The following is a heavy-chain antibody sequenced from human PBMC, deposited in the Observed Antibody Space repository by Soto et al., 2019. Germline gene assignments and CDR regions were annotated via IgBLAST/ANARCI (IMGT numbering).Heavy chain of an antibody. Sequence: TSETLSLTCAVYGGSFSGYYWSWIRQPPGKGLEWIGEINHSGSTNYNPSLKSRVTISVDTSKNQFSLKLSSVTAADTAVYYCARVREPLTGGPWFGPWGQGTLVTVSS. J-gene: IGHJ5*02. CDR3: ARVREPLTGGPWFGP. V-gene: IGHV4-34*01. CDR2: INHSGST. D-gene: IGHD1-26*01. CDR1: GGSFSGYY.